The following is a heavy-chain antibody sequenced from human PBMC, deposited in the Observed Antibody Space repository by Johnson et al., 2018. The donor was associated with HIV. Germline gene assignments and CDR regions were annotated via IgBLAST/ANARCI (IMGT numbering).Heavy chain of an antibody. D-gene: IGHD1-14*01. CDR2: ISYDGSNK. CDR1: GFTFSNYA. J-gene: IGHJ3*02. Sequence: QVQLVESGGGVVQPGRSLRLSCPASGFTFSNYAMHWVRQAPGKGLEWVAVISYDGSNKYYADSVKGRFTISRDNSKNTLYLQMNSLRAEDTAVYDCAKKGGRRFPNRNAFDIWGQGTMVTVSS. V-gene: IGHV3-30-3*02. CDR3: AKKGGRRFPNRNAFDI.